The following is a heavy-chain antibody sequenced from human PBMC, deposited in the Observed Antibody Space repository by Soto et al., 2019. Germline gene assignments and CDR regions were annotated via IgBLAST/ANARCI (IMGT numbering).Heavy chain of an antibody. CDR3: AKDFLPRYNQPGFDP. Sequence: GGSLRLSCAASGFTFSSYGMHWVRQAPGKGLEWVAVISYDGSNKYYADSVKGRFTISRDNSKNTLYLQMNSLRAEDTAVYYCAKDFLPRYNQPGFDPWGQGTLVTVSS. J-gene: IGHJ5*02. CDR2: ISYDGSNK. D-gene: IGHD1-20*01. CDR1: GFTFSSYG. V-gene: IGHV3-30*18.